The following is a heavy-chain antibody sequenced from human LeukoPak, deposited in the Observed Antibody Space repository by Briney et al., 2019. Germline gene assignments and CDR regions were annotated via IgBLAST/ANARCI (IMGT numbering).Heavy chain of an antibody. D-gene: IGHD3-10*01. CDR1: GGSLSGYY. CDR3: AKTKMVRGVIDY. V-gene: IGHV4-34*01. Sequence: SETLSLTRAVYGGSLSGYYWSWIRQPPGKGLEWIGEINHSGSTNYNPSLKSRVTISVNTSKNQFSLKLSSVTAADTAVYYCAKTKMVRGVIDYWGQGTLVTVSS. CDR2: INHSGST. J-gene: IGHJ4*02.